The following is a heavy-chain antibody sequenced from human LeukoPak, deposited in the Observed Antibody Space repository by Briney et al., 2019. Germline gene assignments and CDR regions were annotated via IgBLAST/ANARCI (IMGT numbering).Heavy chain of an antibody. J-gene: IGHJ5*02. CDR1: GGTFSSYA. CDR2: IIPIFGTA. Sequence: ASVKVSCKASGGTFSSYAISWVRQAPGQGLEWMGGIIPIFGTANYAQKFQGRVTITADKSTSTAYMELSSLRSEDTAVYYCARGGITYYYGSGSLNWFDPWGQGTLVTVSS. V-gene: IGHV1-69*06. CDR3: ARGGITYYYGSGSLNWFDP. D-gene: IGHD3-10*01.